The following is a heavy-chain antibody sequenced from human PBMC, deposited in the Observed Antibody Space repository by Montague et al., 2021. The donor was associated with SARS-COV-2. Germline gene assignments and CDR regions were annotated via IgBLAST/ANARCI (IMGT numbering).Heavy chain of an antibody. J-gene: IGHJ4*02. V-gene: IGHV4-59*01. D-gene: IGHD3-10*01. Sequence: SETLSLTCTVSGGSISSYYWSWIRQPPGKGLEWIGYIYYSGSTNYNPSLKSRVTISVDTSKNQFSPKLSSVTAADTAVYYCARVKRRYYHGLGVSAHFDYWGQGTLVTVSS. CDR1: GGSISSYY. CDR2: IYYSGST. CDR3: ARVKRRYYHGLGVSAHFDY.